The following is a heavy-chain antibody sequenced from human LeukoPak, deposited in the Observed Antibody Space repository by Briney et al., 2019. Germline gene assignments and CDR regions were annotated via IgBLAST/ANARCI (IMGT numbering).Heavy chain of an antibody. CDR3: ERVSRVAARPFDY. J-gene: IGHJ4*02. CDR1: GGSFSGYY. V-gene: IGHV4-34*01. Sequence: SETLSLTCAVYGGSFSGYYWSWIRQPPGKGLEWIGEINHSGSTNYNPSLKSRVTISVDTSKNQFSLKLSSVTAADTAVYYCERVSRVAARPFDYWGQGTLVTVSS. CDR2: INHSGST. D-gene: IGHD6-6*01.